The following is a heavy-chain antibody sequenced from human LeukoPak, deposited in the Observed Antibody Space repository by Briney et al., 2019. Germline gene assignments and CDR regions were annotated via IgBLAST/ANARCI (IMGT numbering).Heavy chain of an antibody. CDR1: GYTFTRFT. D-gene: IGHD1-26*01. V-gene: IGHV1-3*01. J-gene: IGHJ4*02. Sequence: ASVKVSCKASGYTFTRFTMHWARQAPRQRLEWMGWINAGNGNTKYSQKFQGRVTITRDTSASTAYMELSSLRSEDTAVYYCARSSSWDLTYYFDYWGQGTLVTVSS. CDR3: ARSSSWDLTYYFDY. CDR2: INAGNGNT.